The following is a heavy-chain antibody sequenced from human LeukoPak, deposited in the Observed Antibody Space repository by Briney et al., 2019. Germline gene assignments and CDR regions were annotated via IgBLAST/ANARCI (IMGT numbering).Heavy chain of an antibody. CDR3: ARALYCSSTSCFNNWFDP. CDR2: INPILGIA. Sequence: ASVKVSCTASGGTFSSYTISWVRQPPGQGLEWMGRINPILGIANYAQKFQGRVTITADKSTSTAYMELSSLRSEDTAVYYCARALYCSSTSCFNNWFDPWGQGTLVTVSS. D-gene: IGHD2-2*01. J-gene: IGHJ5*02. CDR1: GGTFSSYT. V-gene: IGHV1-69*02.